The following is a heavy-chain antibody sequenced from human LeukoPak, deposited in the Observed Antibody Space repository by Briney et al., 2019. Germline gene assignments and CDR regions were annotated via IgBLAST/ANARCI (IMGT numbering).Heavy chain of an antibody. CDR1: GGSFSGYY. Sequence: PSETLSLTCAVYGGSFSGYYWSWIRQPPGKGLEWIGEINHSGSTNYNPSLKSRVTISVDTSKNQFSLKLSSVTAADTAVYYCARDSSGWYEVWFDPWGQGTLVTVSS. CDR2: INHSGST. D-gene: IGHD6-19*01. V-gene: IGHV4-34*01. CDR3: ARDSSGWYEVWFDP. J-gene: IGHJ5*02.